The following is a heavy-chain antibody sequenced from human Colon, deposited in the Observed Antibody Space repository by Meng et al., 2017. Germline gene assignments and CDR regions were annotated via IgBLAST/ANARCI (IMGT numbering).Heavy chain of an antibody. J-gene: IGHJ6*02. V-gene: IGHV3-73*01. D-gene: IGHD3-16*01. CDR2: IRNKANNYAT. Sequence: GESLKISCAASGFTFSDSAMHWVRQASGKGLEWVGRIRNKANNYATAYGVSVKGRISIFRDDSRNTVYLQINGLKTKDTAVYYCAFGTTSFYFALDVWGQGTTVTVSS. CDR1: GFTFSDSA. CDR3: AFGTTSFYFALDV.